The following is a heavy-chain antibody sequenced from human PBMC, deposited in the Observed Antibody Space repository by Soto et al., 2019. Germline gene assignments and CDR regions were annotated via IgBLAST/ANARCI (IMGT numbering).Heavy chain of an antibody. CDR2: IIPLSGTT. Sequence: ASVKVSCKASGGTIYNFAISWVRQARGPGPEWMGGIIPLSGTTVYALKFQGRVTVTADKSTGTVYLELSSLRSEDTAVYYCAGGHCSSNGSDSGSYYHNSLDVWGQGTTVTVSS. J-gene: IGHJ6*02. D-gene: IGHD2-2*01. V-gene: IGHV1-69*06. CDR3: AGGHCSSNGSDSGSYYHNSLDV. CDR1: GGTIYNFA.